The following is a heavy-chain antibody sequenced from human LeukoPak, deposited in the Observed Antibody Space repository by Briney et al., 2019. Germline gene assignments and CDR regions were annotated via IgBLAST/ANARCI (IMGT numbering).Heavy chain of an antibody. D-gene: IGHD5-12*01. Sequence: SETLSLTCTVSGGSISSFYWSWIRQPPGKGLEWIGYIYHSGSTYYNPSLKSRVTISVDRSKNQFSLRLTSVTAADTAVYYCARVYSGYDSWGQGTLVIVSS. J-gene: IGHJ5*02. CDR3: ARVYSGYDS. CDR2: IYHSGST. V-gene: IGHV4-59*12. CDR1: GGSISSFY.